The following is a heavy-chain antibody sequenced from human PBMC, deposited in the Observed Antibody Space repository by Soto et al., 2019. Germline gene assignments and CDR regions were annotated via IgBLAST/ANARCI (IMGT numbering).Heavy chain of an antibody. CDR2: SRDKAQGYST. CDR3: ANYPLVAAAYYGMGV. D-gene: IGHD3-10*01. Sequence: GGSLRLSCAGSGFTLSDHYIDWVRQAPGKGLEWVGRSRDKAQGYSTAYAASVKGRFTTSRDESKNSVYLQMNSLKTEDTAVYYCANYPLVAAAYYGMGVWGQGTTVTVSS. V-gene: IGHV3-72*01. CDR1: GFTLSDHY. J-gene: IGHJ6*02.